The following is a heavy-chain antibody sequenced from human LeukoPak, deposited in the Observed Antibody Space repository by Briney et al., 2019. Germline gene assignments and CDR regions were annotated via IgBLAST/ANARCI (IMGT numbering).Heavy chain of an antibody. J-gene: IGHJ4*02. CDR3: AKTGSSSWGYFDY. V-gene: IGHV3-23*01. Sequence: GGSLRLSCAASGFTFSSYAMSWVRQAPGKGLEWVSAISGSGGSTYYADSVKGRFTISRDDSKNTLYLQMNSLRAEDTAVYYCAKTGSSSWGYFDYWGQGTLVTVSS. CDR2: ISGSGGST. D-gene: IGHD6-13*01. CDR1: GFTFSSYA.